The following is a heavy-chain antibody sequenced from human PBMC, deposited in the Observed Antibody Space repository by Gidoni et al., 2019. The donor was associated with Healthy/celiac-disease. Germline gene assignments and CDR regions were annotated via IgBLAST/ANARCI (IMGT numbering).Heavy chain of an antibody. Sequence: QVQLQQWGAGLLKPSETLSLPRAFFGGSFSGYYWSWSLQPPWKGLQWIGEINHSGSTNYNPSLRSRVTISVDTAKNQFSLKLSSVTAADTAVYYCAKDWQYDYVWGSYRSTGWFDPWGQGTLVTVSS. CDR1: GGSFSGYY. J-gene: IGHJ5*02. V-gene: IGHV4-34*01. CDR2: INHSGST. D-gene: IGHD3-16*02. CDR3: AKDWQYDYVWGSYRSTGWFDP.